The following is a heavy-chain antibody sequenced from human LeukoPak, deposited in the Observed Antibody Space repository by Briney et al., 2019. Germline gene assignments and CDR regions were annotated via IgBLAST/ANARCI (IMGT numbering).Heavy chain of an antibody. CDR3: ARDRGYTQDY. D-gene: IGHD5-12*01. CDR1: GFTFSTYW. V-gene: IGHV3-74*01. J-gene: IGHJ4*02. CDR2: IKSAGSRT. Sequence: VGSLRLSCAASGFTFSTYWMHWVRQAPGKGLVWVSHIKSAGSRTTYADSVKGRFTISRDNAKNTLYLQMNSLRAEDTAVYYCARDRGYTQDYWGQGTLVSVSS.